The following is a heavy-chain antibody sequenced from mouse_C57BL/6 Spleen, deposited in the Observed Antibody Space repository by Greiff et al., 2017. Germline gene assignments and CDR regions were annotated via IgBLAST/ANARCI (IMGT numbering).Heavy chain of an antibody. Sequence: EVMLVESGEGLVKPGGSLKLSCAASGFTFSSYAMPWVRQTPEKRLEWVAYISSGGDYIYYADTVKGRFTISRDNARNTLYLQMSSLKSEDTAMYYCTRGSNPVYFDYWGQGTTLTVSS. V-gene: IGHV5-9-1*02. CDR3: TRGSNPVYFDY. J-gene: IGHJ2*01. CDR1: GFTFSSYA. D-gene: IGHD1-1*01. CDR2: ISSGGDYI.